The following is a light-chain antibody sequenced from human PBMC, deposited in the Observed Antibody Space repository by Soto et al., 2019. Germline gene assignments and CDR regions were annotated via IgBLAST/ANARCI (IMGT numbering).Light chain of an antibody. V-gene: IGLV1-47*02. CDR2: SNN. CDR1: SSNIGGTNY. J-gene: IGLJ2*01. Sequence: QSVVTQPHLASRNPGQKIFISYYGSSSNIGGTNYAYWYQQLPGAAPKLLMHSNNLRPSGVPERISGSKFGTAASLAISGLRSEDEAVYYCASWDDRLGAVIFGGGTKVTVL. CDR3: ASWDDRLGAVI.